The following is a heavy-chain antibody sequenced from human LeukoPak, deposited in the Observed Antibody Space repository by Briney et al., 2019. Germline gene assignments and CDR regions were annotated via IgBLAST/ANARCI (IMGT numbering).Heavy chain of an antibody. CDR2: INHSGST. CDR3: AMRVERSNTITHPSKLDY. D-gene: IGHD3-3*01. V-gene: IGHV4-34*01. Sequence: PSETLSLTCAVYGGSFSGYYWSWIRQPPGKGLEWIGEINHSGSTNYNPSLKSRVTISVETSKNQFSLKLSSVTAADTAVYYCAMRVERSNTITHPSKLDYWGQGTLVTVSS. CDR1: GGSFSGYY. J-gene: IGHJ4*02.